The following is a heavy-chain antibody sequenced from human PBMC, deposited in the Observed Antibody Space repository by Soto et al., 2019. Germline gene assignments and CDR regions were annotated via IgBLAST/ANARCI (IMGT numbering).Heavy chain of an antibody. CDR3: ATDMVQGANWFDP. J-gene: IGHJ5*02. CDR2: ISTSGSTT. CDR1: GFSFISHS. V-gene: IGHV3-48*02. Sequence: EVKLVESGGDLVQPGGSLRLSCEASGFSFISHSMNWVRQAPGKGLEWVSFISTSGSTTYYADSVKGRFTISRDNAKNSLYLHMSSLRDDDTAVYYCATDMVQGANWFDPWGQGTLVTVSS. D-gene: IGHD3-10*01.